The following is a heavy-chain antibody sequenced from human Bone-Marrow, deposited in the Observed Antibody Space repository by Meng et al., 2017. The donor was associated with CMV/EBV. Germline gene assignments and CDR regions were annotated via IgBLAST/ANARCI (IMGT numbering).Heavy chain of an antibody. J-gene: IGHJ6*02. CDR2: INHSGST. D-gene: IGHD6-13*01. CDR3: ARGFIAVAGVYGMDV. CDR1: GGSFSGYY. V-gene: IGHV4-34*01. Sequence: SQTLSLTCAVYGGSFSGYYWSWIRQPPGKGLEWIGEINHSGSTNYNPSLKSRVTTSVDTSKNQFSLKLSSVTAADTAVYYCARGFIAVAGVYGMDVWGQGTTVTVSS.